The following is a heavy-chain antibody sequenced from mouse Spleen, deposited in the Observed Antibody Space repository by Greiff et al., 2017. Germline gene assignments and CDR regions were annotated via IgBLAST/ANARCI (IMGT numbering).Heavy chain of an antibody. Sequence: QVQLQQPGAELVMPGASVKLSCKASGYTFTSYWMHWVKQRPGQGLEWIGEIDPSDSYTNYNQKFKGKATLTVDKSSSTAYMQLSSLTSEDSAVYYCARDDDYDMFAYWGQGTLVTVSA. CDR1: GYTFTSYW. V-gene: IGHV1-69*01. CDR2: IDPSDSYT. CDR3: ARDDDYDMFAY. D-gene: IGHD2-4*01. J-gene: IGHJ3*01.